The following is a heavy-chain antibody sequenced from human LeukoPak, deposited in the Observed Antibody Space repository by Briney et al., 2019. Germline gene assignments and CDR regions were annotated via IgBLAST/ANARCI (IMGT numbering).Heavy chain of an antibody. CDR1: GGSISSYY. J-gene: IGHJ3*02. D-gene: IGHD4-17*01. V-gene: IGHV4-59*01. Sequence: SETLSLTCTVSGGSISSYYWSWIRQPPGKGLEWIGYIYYSGSTNYNPSLKSRVTISVDTSKNQFSLKLSSVTAADTAVYYCARSYGDYLAFDIWGQGTIVTVSS. CDR3: ARSYGDYLAFDI. CDR2: IYYSGST.